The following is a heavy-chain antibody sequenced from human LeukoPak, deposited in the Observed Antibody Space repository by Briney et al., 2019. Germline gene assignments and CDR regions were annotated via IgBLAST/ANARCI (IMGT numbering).Heavy chain of an antibody. Sequence: GASVKVSCEASGYTFTGHYMHWVRQAPGQGLEWMGRINPNSGGANYAQKFQGRVTMTRDTSISTAYMELSGLRSDDTAVYYCARDREVGSTDDAFDIWGQGTRVIVSS. CDR1: GYTFTGHY. D-gene: IGHD1-26*01. V-gene: IGHV1-2*06. J-gene: IGHJ3*02. CDR3: ARDREVGSTDDAFDI. CDR2: INPNSGGA.